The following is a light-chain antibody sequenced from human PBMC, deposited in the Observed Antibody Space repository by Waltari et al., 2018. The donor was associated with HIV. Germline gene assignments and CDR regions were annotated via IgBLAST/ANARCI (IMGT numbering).Light chain of an antibody. CDR2: DVT. Sequence: QSALTQPASVSGSPGQSITISCTGTSNDLGRYDLVSWSQHQPGRAPKLIIYDVTKLPSGVSHRFSGSKSGATASLTISGLQAEDEADYYCCSYAGSTTWVFGGGTKVTVL. J-gene: IGLJ3*02. CDR3: CSYAGSTTWV. CDR1: SNDLGRYDL. V-gene: IGLV2-23*02.